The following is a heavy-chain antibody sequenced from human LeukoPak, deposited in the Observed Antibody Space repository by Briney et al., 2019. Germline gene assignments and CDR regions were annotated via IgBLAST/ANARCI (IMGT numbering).Heavy chain of an antibody. J-gene: IGHJ3*02. Sequence: GGSLRLFCAASGFTVSNYDLHWVRQGTGKGLEWVSGISTAGDPYYPGSVKGRFTISRENAKKSLYLQMNSLRDGDTAVYYCARGIRAGVWAFDIWGQGTMVTVAS. CDR2: ISTAGDP. CDR3: ARGIRAGVWAFDI. V-gene: IGHV3-13*04. CDR1: GFTVSNYD. D-gene: IGHD3-10*01.